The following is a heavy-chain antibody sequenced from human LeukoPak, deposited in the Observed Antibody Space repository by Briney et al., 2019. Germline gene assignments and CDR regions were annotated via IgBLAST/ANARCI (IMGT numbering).Heavy chain of an antibody. CDR2: FDPEDGET. Sequence: ASVEVSCKVSGYTLTELSMHWVRQAPGKGLEWMGGFDPEDGETIYAQKFQGRVTMTEDTSTDTAYVELSSLRSEDTAVYYCATDNFRWPGGLHWLDPWGQGTLVTVSS. D-gene: IGHD4-23*01. CDR1: GYTLTELS. V-gene: IGHV1-24*01. J-gene: IGHJ5*02. CDR3: ATDNFRWPGGLHWLDP.